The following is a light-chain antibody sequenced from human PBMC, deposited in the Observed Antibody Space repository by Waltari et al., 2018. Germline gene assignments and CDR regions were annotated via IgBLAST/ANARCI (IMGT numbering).Light chain of an antibody. J-gene: IGKJ1*01. Sequence: MTQSPSTLSASVGDRVTITCRASQSINSWLAWYQQKPGKAPKLLIQKASILESGVPSRFSGSGSGTEFTLTISSLQPDDFATYFCQQYTSPPWTFGQGTKVEIK. CDR3: QQYTSPPWT. V-gene: IGKV1-5*03. CDR2: KAS. CDR1: QSINSW.